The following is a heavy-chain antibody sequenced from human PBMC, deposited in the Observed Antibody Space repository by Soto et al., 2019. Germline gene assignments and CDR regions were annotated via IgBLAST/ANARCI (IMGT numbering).Heavy chain of an antibody. Sequence: EVQLVESGGGLVQPGGSLRLSCAASGFTFNDYWMSWVRQAPGKGLEWVANIKQDGSEKYYVDSVKGRFTISRDNAKNSLYLQMISLRAEDTDVYYCATDYLGNWGQGTLVTVSS. CDR3: ATDYLGN. V-gene: IGHV3-7*01. J-gene: IGHJ4*02. CDR1: GFTFNDYW. CDR2: IKQDGSEK. D-gene: IGHD1-26*01.